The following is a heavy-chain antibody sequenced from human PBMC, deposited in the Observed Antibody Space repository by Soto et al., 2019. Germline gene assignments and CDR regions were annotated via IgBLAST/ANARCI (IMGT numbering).Heavy chain of an antibody. CDR3: ARHPSGLSFDP. Sequence: QLQLQESGPGLVKPSETLSLTCSVSGGSISSSSYFWGWIRQPPGKGLEWIGSIYYSGSTYYNPSLKGRATVCVATSNIQFPLQWSSGLAAGTAVYHWARHPSGLSFDPWGQGTLVTVSS. CDR1: GGSISSSSYF. J-gene: IGHJ5*02. V-gene: IGHV4-39*01. CDR2: IYYSGST. D-gene: IGHD6-19*01.